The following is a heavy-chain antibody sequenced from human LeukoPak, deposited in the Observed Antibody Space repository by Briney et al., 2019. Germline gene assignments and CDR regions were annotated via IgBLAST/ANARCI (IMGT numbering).Heavy chain of an antibody. J-gene: IGHJ4*02. CDR2: INPNSGGT. V-gene: IGHV1-2*02. Sequence: GASVKVSCKASGYTFTGYYMHWVRQAPGQGLEWMGWINPNSGGTNYAQKFQGRVTMTRDTSISTAYMELSRLRSDDTAGYYCARASGEQQLGPGGYWGQGTLVTVSS. CDR1: GYTFTGYY. CDR3: ARASGEQQLGPGGY. D-gene: IGHD6-13*01.